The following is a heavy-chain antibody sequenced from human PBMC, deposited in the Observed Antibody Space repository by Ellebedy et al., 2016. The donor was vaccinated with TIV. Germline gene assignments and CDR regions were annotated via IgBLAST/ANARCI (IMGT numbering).Heavy chain of an antibody. V-gene: IGHV3-53*01. CDR2: IDSGGSS. D-gene: IGHD4-23*01. CDR3: ATRHYGGFDI. CDR1: GFTVTNDY. Sequence: GGSLRLXXVASGFTVTNDYMTWVRQAPGKGLEWVSVIDSGGSSYYADSAKGRFTISRDSPKNTLYLQMNSLRAEDTAVYYCATRHYGGFDIWGRGTMVTVSS. J-gene: IGHJ3*02.